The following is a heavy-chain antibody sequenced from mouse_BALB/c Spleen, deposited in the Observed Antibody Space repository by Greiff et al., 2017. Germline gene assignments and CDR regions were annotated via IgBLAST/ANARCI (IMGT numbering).Heavy chain of an antibody. CDR3: ASKVYYGSAWFAY. V-gene: IGHV1-77*01. Sequence: LVESGPELVKPGASVKMSCKASGYTFTDYVISWVKQRTGQGLEWIGEIYPGSGSTYYNEKFKGKATLTADKSSNTAYMQLSSLTSEDSAVYFCASKVYYGSAWFAYWGQGTLVTVSA. CDR2: IYPGSGST. D-gene: IGHD1-1*01. J-gene: IGHJ3*01. CDR1: GYTFTDYV.